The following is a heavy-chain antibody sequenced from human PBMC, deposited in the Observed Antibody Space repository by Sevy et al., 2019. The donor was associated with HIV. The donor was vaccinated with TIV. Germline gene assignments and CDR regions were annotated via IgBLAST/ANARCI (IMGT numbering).Heavy chain of an antibody. CDR2: VYSGGAT. Sequence: GGSLRLSCAVSGFTLTNEFFSWVRQAPGKGLEWVALVYSGGATYYADSVKGRFTISRDKSKSTLYLQMKSLRAEDTAVYYCARVGYCRSGTCFSGFYYAMDVWGQGTTVTVSS. D-gene: IGHD2-15*01. CDR3: ARVGYCRSGTCFSGFYYAMDV. CDR1: GFTLTNEF. V-gene: IGHV3-53*01. J-gene: IGHJ6*02.